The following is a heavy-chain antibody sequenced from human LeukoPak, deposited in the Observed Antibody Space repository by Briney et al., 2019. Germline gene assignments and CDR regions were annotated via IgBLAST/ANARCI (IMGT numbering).Heavy chain of an antibody. Sequence: GSLGLSCAGSGFPFSSYEMNWLRQAPGKGLEWVSHIDSSGITIYYGDSVKGRFTISRDNAKNLIYLQMDSLRVEDTAIYYCARDSVDDLLDYWGQGTPVTVSS. V-gene: IGHV3-48*03. CDR2: IDSSGITI. CDR1: GFPFSSYE. CDR3: ARDSVDDLLDY. J-gene: IGHJ4*02.